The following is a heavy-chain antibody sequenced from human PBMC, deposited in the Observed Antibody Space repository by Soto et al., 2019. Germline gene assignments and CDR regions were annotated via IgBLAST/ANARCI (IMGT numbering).Heavy chain of an antibody. V-gene: IGHV4-39*01. CDR3: ASTKDETLYFDY. CDR2: IHYSGST. J-gene: IGHJ4*02. D-gene: IGHD2-15*01. Sequence: QLQLQESGPGLVKPSETLSLTCSVSGDSISISSYYWGWVRQPPGKGLEWIGSIHYSGSTHYNPSLQSRVTISGDAFKKQFSLKLGSVTVADTAMYYCASTKDETLYFDYWGQGNLVTVSS. CDR1: GDSISISSYY.